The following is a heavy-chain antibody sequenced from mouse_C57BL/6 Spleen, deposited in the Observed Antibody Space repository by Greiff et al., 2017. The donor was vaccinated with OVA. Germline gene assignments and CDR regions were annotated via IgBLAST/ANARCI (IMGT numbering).Heavy chain of an antibody. CDR3: ARYYYGSSYPFGV. J-gene: IGHJ1*03. Sequence: EVMLVESGGGLVKPGGSLKLSCAASGFTFSSYAMSWVRQTPEKRLEWVATISDGGSYTYYPDNVKGRFTISRDNAKNNLYLQMSHLKSEDTAMYYCARYYYGSSYPFGVWGTGTTVTVSS. V-gene: IGHV5-4*03. D-gene: IGHD1-1*01. CDR1: GFTFSSYA. CDR2: ISDGGSYT.